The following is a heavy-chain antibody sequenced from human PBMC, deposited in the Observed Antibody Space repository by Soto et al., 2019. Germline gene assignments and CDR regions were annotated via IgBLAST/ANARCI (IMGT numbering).Heavy chain of an antibody. CDR3: ARDRAFGVVIPTDY. CDR2: INTYNGNT. Sequence: QVQLVQSGAEVKKPGASVKVSCKASGYTFTSYGISWVRQAPGQGLEWMGWINTYNGNTNYAQKVQGRVTMTTDTSTSTAYMELRSLRYDDTAVYYCARDRAFGVVIPTDYWGQGTLVTVSS. D-gene: IGHD3-3*01. J-gene: IGHJ4*02. CDR1: GYTFTSYG. V-gene: IGHV1-18*04.